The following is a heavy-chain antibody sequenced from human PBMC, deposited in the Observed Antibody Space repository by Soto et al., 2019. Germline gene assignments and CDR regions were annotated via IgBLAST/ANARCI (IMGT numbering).Heavy chain of an antibody. CDR1: GFTFSSYA. Sequence: GGSLRLSCAASGFTFSSYAMHWVRQAPGKGLEWVAVISYDGSNKYYADSVKGRFTISRDNSKNTLYLQMNSLRAEDTAVYYCARGGYYYDSSGYYVIDYWGQGTLVTVSS. V-gene: IGHV3-30-3*01. CDR3: ARGGYYYDSSGYYVIDY. D-gene: IGHD3-22*01. J-gene: IGHJ4*02. CDR2: ISYDGSNK.